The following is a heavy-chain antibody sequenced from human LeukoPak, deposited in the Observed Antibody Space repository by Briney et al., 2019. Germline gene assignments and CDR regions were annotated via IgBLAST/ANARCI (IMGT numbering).Heavy chain of an antibody. Sequence: PSETLSLTCAVSGGPFSGYFWSWIRQSSGKGLEWIGEIHNSGTTNYNPSLNSRVTISEDTSKNQFYLNLSSVTAADTAVYYCARRYYYNLGSFPFDFWGQGTLITVSS. D-gene: IGHD3-10*01. V-gene: IGHV4-34*01. J-gene: IGHJ4*02. CDR1: GGPFSGYF. CDR3: ARRYYYNLGSFPFDF. CDR2: IHNSGTT.